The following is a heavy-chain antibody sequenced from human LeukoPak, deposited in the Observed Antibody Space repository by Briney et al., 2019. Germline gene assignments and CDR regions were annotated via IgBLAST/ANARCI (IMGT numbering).Heavy chain of an antibody. Sequence: ASVKVSCKASGYTFTSYGISWVRQAPGQGLEWMGWISAYNGNTNYAQKLQGRVTMTTDTSTSTAYMELRSLRSDDTAVYYCATNIVVVPAAMGYFQHWGQGTLVTVSS. CDR3: ATNIVVVPAAMGYFQH. V-gene: IGHV1-18*01. D-gene: IGHD2-2*01. CDR2: ISAYNGNT. CDR1: GYTFTSYG. J-gene: IGHJ1*01.